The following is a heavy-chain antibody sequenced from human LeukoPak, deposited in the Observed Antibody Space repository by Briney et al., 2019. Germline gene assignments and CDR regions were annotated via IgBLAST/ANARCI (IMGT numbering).Heavy chain of an antibody. Sequence: SETLSLTCTVSGGSISSSSYYWGWIRQPPGKGLEWIGYIYYSGSTNYNPSLKSRVTISVDTSKNQFSLKLSSVTAADTAVYYCAGYDDSSGYYRVYWGQGTLVTVSS. J-gene: IGHJ4*02. V-gene: IGHV4-61*05. CDR1: GGSISSSSYY. CDR2: IYYSGST. D-gene: IGHD3-22*01. CDR3: AGYDDSSGYYRVY.